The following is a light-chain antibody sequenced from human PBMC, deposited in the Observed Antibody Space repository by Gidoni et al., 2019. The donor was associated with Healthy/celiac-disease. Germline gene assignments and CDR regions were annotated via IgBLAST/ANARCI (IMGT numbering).Light chain of an antibody. V-gene: IGKV1-39*01. Sequence: DIQMTQSSSSLSASVGDRVTITCRASQSISSYLNWYQQKPGKAPKLLIYAASSLQSGVPSRFSGSGSGTDFTLTISSLQPEDFATYYCQQSYSTLEFTFXPXTKVDIK. CDR2: AAS. J-gene: IGKJ3*01. CDR3: QQSYSTLEFT. CDR1: QSISSY.